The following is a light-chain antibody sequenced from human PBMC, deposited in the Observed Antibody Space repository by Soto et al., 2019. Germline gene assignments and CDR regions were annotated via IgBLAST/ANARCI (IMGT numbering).Light chain of an antibody. V-gene: IGKV3-20*01. CDR1: QTVRSSY. CDR2: GAF. J-gene: IGKJ4*01. Sequence: IFLTQSPGSLSLSSGERATLSCRASQTVRSSYLAWYQQRPGQPPKLLIYGAFNRAIGTPDRFSGSESGRDYNLTISRQDPEDSAVYYCQQYGDSITFGGGTKVEI. CDR3: QQYGDSIT.